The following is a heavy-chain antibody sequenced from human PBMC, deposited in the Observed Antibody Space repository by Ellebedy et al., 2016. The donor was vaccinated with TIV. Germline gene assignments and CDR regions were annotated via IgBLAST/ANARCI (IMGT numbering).Heavy chain of an antibody. CDR2: IYYSGST. D-gene: IGHD6-13*01. V-gene: IGHV4-39*01. Sequence: GSLRLXXTVSGGSISSSNYYWGWIRQSPGKGLEWIGFIYYSGSTYYSPSLKSRVTISVDTSKNQFSLKLTSVTAADTAVYYCARQFSSTLQGRGFFDYWGQGTLVTVSS. CDR3: ARQFSSTLQGRGFFDY. CDR1: GGSISSSNYY. J-gene: IGHJ4*02.